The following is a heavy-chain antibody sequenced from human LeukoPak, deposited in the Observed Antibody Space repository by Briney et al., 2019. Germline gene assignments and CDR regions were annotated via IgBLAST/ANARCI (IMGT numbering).Heavy chain of an antibody. D-gene: IGHD6-19*01. CDR1: GGSISSYY. Sequence: SETLSLTCTASGGSISSYYWSWIRQPPGKGLEWIGYIYYSGSTNYNPSLKSRVTISVDTSKNQFSLKLSSVTAADTAVYYCARQTSGWSFDYWGQGTLVTVSS. J-gene: IGHJ4*02. CDR2: IYYSGST. V-gene: IGHV4-59*08. CDR3: ARQTSGWSFDY.